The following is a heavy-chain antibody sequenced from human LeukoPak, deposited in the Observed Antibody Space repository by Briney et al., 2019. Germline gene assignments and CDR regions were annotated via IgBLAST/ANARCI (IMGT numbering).Heavy chain of an antibody. CDR3: ASEIGSYDFWSGYYKY. D-gene: IGHD3-3*01. CDR1: GYTFTSYG. Sequence: ASVKVSCKASGYTFTSYGISWVRQAPGQGLEWMGWISAYNGNTNYAQKLQGRVTMTTDTSTSTAYMELRSLRSDDTAVYYCASEIGSYDFWSGYYKYWGQGTLVTVSS. V-gene: IGHV1-18*01. CDR2: ISAYNGNT. J-gene: IGHJ4*02.